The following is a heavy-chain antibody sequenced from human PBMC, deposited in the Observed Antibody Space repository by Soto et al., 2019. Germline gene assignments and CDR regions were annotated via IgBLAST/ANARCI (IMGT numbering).Heavy chain of an antibody. D-gene: IGHD2-8*02. Sequence: HEHLVQSGAEVKRPGASLKVSCKASGYSFTGYYIHWVRQAPGQGLEWMGWINPDSGATNYAQNFQGRVTLTSDTSISTASMELTSLTSDDTAAYYCARGDYGTGGYPFPYFDYWGQGTLVIVSS. CDR1: GYSFTGYY. CDR2: INPDSGAT. J-gene: IGHJ4*02. CDR3: ARGDYGTGGYPFPYFDY. V-gene: IGHV1-2*02.